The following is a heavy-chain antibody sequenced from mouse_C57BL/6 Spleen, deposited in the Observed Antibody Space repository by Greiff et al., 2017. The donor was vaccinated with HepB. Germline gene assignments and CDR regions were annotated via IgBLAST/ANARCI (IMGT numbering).Heavy chain of an antibody. CDR2: ISSGGDYI. CDR1: GFTFSSYA. CDR3: TRSYYGSSYFDY. V-gene: IGHV5-9-1*02. D-gene: IGHD1-1*01. J-gene: IGHJ2*01. Sequence: EVKLMESGEGLVKPGGSLKLSCAASGFTFSSYAMSWVRQTPEKRLEWVAYISSGGDYIYYADTVKGRFTISRDNARNTLYLQMSSLKSEDTAMYYCTRSYYGSSYFDYWGQGTTLTVSS.